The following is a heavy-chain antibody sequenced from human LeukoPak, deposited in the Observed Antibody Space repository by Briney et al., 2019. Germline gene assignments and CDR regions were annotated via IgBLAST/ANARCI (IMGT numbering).Heavy chain of an antibody. CDR3: ARDQVVVPAAMQFDP. CDR2: INSDGSST. CDR1: GGSISSSSYY. V-gene: IGHV3-74*01. Sequence: ETLSLTCTVSGGSISSSSYYWGWVRQAPGKGLVWVSRINSDGSSTSYADSVKGRFTISRDNAKNTLYLQMNSLRAEDTAVYYCARDQVVVPAAMQFDPWGQGTLVTVSS. D-gene: IGHD2-2*01. J-gene: IGHJ5*02.